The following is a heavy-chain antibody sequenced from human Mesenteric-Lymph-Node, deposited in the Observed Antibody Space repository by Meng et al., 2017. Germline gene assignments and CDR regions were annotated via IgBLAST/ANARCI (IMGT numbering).Heavy chain of an antibody. CDR1: GFTFSSYA. CDR3: TRGGYSSSWFWVY. V-gene: IGHV3-7*01. Sequence: GESLKISCAASGFTFSSYAMHWVRQAPGKGLEWVANIKKDGSEKYYVDSVKGRFTISRDNAKNSLYLQMNSLRAEDTAVYYCTRGGYSSSWFWVYWGQGSLVTVSS. J-gene: IGHJ4*02. CDR2: IKKDGSEK. D-gene: IGHD6-13*01.